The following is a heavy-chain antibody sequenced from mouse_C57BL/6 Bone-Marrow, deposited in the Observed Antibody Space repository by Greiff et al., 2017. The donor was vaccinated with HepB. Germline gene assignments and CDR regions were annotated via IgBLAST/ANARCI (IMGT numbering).Heavy chain of an antibody. CDR1: GYTFTSYG. D-gene: IGHD2-3*01. CDR2: IYPRSGNT. J-gene: IGHJ4*01. Sequence: VQLQQSGAELARPGASVKLSCKASGYTFTSYGISWVKQRTGQGLEWIGEIYPRSGNTYYNEKFKGKATLTADKSSSTAYMELRSLTSEDSAVYVGARWGLLRNYYAMDYWGQGTSVTVSS. CDR3: ARWGLLRNYYAMDY. V-gene: IGHV1-81*01.